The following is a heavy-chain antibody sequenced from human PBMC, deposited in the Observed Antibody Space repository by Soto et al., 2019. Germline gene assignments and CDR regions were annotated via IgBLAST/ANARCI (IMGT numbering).Heavy chain of an antibody. CDR2: ISGSGGST. D-gene: IGHD3-22*01. V-gene: IGHV3-23*01. J-gene: IGHJ4*02. CDR3: AKAYYDRSGYYYFGFDY. CDR1: GFTFSSYA. Sequence: EVQLLESGGGLVQPGGSLRLSCAASGFTFSSYAMSWVRQAPGKGLEWVSAISGSGGSTYYADSVKGRFTISRDNSKNTLYLQMNSLRAEDTAVYYCAKAYYDRSGYYYFGFDYWGQGTLVTVSS.